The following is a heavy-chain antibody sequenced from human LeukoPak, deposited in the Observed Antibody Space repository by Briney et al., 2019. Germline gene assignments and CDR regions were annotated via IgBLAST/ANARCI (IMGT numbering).Heavy chain of an antibody. V-gene: IGHV3-74*01. J-gene: IGHJ4*02. CDR3: ARMGSSWYFDY. D-gene: IGHD6-13*01. CDR2: VNSDGSST. CDR1: GFTFSNCW. Sequence: GGSLRLSCAASGFTFSNCWMHWVRQAPGKGLVWVSRVNSDGSSTSYADSVKGRFTISRDNAKNTLYLQMTSLRADDTAVYYCARMGSSWYFDYWGQGTLVTFSS.